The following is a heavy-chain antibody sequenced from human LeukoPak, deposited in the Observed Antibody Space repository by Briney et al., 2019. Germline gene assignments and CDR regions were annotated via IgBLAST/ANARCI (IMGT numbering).Heavy chain of an antibody. CDR1: GFTFSSYA. D-gene: IGHD3-10*02. CDR2: ISSSGSTI. Sequence: GGSLRLSCAASGFTFSSYAMHWVRQAPGKGLEWVSYISSSGSTIYYADSVKGRFTISRDDAKNSLYLQMNSLRAEDTAVYYCAELGITMIGGVWGKGTTVTISS. J-gene: IGHJ6*04. CDR3: AELGITMIGGV. V-gene: IGHV3-48*03.